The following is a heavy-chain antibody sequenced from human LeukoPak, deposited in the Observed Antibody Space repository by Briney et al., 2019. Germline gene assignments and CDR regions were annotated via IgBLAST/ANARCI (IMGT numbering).Heavy chain of an antibody. V-gene: IGHV3-74*01. J-gene: IGHJ4*02. D-gene: IGHD2-15*01. CDR1: GFTFSKYW. CDR2: INTDGTVT. Sequence: GGSLRLSCAASGFTFSKYWMLWVRQAPGKGLESVSRINTDGTVTTYADSVKGRFTVSRDNADNTMFLQMNSVRDEDTAVYYCARDAKDSWGQGTLVTVSS. CDR3: ARDAKDS.